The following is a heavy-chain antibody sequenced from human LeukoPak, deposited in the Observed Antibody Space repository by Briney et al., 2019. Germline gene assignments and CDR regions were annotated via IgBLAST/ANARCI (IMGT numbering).Heavy chain of an antibody. CDR1: GGSFGGYY. J-gene: IGHJ4*02. V-gene: IGHV4-34*01. CDR3: ARGRDGHLDY. CDR2: INHSGST. D-gene: IGHD5-24*01. Sequence: PSETLSLTCAVYGGSFGGYYWSWIRQPPGKGLEWIGEINHSGSTNYNPSLKSRVTISVDTSKNQFSLKLSSVTAADTAVYYCARGRDGHLDYWGQGTLVTVSS.